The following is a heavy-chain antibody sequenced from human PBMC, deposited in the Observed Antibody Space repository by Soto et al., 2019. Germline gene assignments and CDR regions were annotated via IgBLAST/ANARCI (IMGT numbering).Heavy chain of an antibody. D-gene: IGHD3-10*01. CDR2: IYYSGST. CDR3: ARVRGYQNRYGSGSLPMYYFDY. V-gene: IGHV4-39*01. J-gene: IGHJ4*02. CDR1: DGSISSSSYY. Sequence: SQTLSLTSTVTDGSISSSSYYWGWIRQPPGKGLEWIGSIYYSGSTYYNPSLKSRVTISVDTSKNQFSLKLSSVTAADTAVYYCARVRGYQNRYGSGSLPMYYFDYWGPGTLVTVSS.